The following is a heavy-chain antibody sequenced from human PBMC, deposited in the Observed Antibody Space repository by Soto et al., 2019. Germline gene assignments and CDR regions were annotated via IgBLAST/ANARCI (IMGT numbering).Heavy chain of an antibody. J-gene: IGHJ3*02. V-gene: IGHV4-39*07. CDR2: IYYGGST. D-gene: IGHD6-19*01. Sequence: SETLSLTCTVSGGSISSSSFYWGWIRQPPGKGLEWIGSIYYGGSTYYNPSLKSRVTISVDTSKNQFSLKLSSVTAADTAVYYCARGYFSSGWYGAFDIWGQGTMVTVSS. CDR3: ARGYFSSGWYGAFDI. CDR1: GGSISSSSFY.